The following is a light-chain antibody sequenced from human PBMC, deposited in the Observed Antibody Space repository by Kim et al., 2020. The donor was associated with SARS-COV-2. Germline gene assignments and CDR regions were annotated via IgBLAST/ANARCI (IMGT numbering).Light chain of an antibody. V-gene: IGKV1-5*03. CDR1: QSINSW. Sequence: GSVVDRVTITCRASQSINSWLAWYQQKPGKAPKLLIYKASGLESGVPSRFSGSESGTEFTLTISCLQPDDSATYYCHQYNSYPYTFGQGTKLEI. CDR3: HQYNSYPYT. J-gene: IGKJ2*01. CDR2: KAS.